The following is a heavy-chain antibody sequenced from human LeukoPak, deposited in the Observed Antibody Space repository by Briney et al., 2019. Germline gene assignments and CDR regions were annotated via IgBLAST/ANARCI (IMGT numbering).Heavy chain of an antibody. CDR3: AREYLRPSGEYSGYEP. CDR2: INPNSGGT. Sequence: ASVKVSCKASGYTFTGYYMHWVRQAPGQGLEWMGWINPNSGGTNYAQKFQGRVTMTRDTSISTAYMELSRLRFDDTAVYYCAREYLRPSGEYSGYEPWGQGTLVTVSS. V-gene: IGHV1-2*02. CDR1: GYTFTGYY. D-gene: IGHD5-12*01. J-gene: IGHJ5*02.